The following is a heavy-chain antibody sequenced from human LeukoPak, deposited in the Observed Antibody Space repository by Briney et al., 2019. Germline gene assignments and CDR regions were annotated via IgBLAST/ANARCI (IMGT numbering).Heavy chain of an antibody. V-gene: IGHV3-43*01. CDR1: GFTFDDYT. CDR3: AKDMSRSSYYDFWSGPFDY. D-gene: IGHD3-3*01. CDR2: ISWDGGST. Sequence: GGFLRLSCAASGFTFDDYTMHWVRQAPGKGLEWVSLISWDGGSTYYADSVKGRFTISRDNSKNSLYLQMNSLRTEDTALYYCAKDMSRSSYYDFWSGPFDYWGQGTLVTVSS. J-gene: IGHJ4*02.